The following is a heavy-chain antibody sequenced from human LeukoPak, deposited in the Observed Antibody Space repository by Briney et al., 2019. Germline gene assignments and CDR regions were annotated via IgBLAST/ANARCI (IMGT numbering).Heavy chain of an antibody. Sequence: SETLSLTCTVSGGSVSNGSYYWRWIRQHPGKGLEWIGSIYHSGSTYYNPSLKSRVTMYVDTSKNQFSLKLISMTAADTAVYYCARPAYGGGPDSCDIWGQGTMVTVSS. D-gene: IGHD4-23*01. CDR2: IYHSGST. V-gene: IGHV4-39*07. CDR1: GGSVSNGSYY. CDR3: ARPAYGGGPDSCDI. J-gene: IGHJ3*02.